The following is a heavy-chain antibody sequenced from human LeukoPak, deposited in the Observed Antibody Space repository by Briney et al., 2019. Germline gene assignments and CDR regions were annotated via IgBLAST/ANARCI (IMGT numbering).Heavy chain of an antibody. D-gene: IGHD2-15*01. CDR1: GFTFSSSI. CDR3: AKEGWDH. J-gene: IGHJ4*02. V-gene: IGHV3-23*01. Sequence: PGGPLRLSCAASGFTFSSSIMSWVRQAPGKGLEGVSTISGSDGSTYYPHSVRGRFTISRDNSKNTLFLQMNSLRAEDTAVYYCAKEGWDHWGQGTLATVSS. CDR2: ISGSDGST.